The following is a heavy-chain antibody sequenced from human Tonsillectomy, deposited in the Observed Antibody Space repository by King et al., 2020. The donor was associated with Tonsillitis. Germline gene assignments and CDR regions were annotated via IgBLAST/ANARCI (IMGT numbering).Heavy chain of an antibody. Sequence: VQLVEAGGGLVKPGGALRLSCAASGFMFSDFYMSWIRQAPGKGLEWVSYISSRYANTYYADSVKGRFTISRDNAKNSLYLTMNSLRAEDTAVYYCARDTYYSDNTYDYWGQGTLVTVSS. CDR2: ISSRYANT. D-gene: IGHD3-22*01. V-gene: IGHV3-11*01. CDR1: GFMFSDFY. CDR3: ARDTYYSDNTYDY. J-gene: IGHJ4*02.